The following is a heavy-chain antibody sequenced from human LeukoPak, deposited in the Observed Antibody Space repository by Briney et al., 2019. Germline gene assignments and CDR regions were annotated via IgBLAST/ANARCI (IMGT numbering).Heavy chain of an antibody. CDR2: IIPIFGTA. V-gene: IGHV1-69*05. D-gene: IGHD2-2*01. J-gene: IGHJ5*02. CDR1: GYTFTSYG. Sequence: ASVKVSCKASGYTFTSYGISWVRQAPGQGLEWMGGIIPIFGTANYAQKFQGRVTITTDESTSTAYMELSSLRSEDTAVYYCAAMHCSSTSCYSWFDPWGQGTLVTVSS. CDR3: AAMHCSSTSCYSWFDP.